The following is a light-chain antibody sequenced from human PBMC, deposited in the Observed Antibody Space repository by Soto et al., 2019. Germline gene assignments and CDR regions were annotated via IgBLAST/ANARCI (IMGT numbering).Light chain of an antibody. CDR2: GAS. CDR3: QQYGSSPVT. Sequence: EIVLTQSTGTLSLSPGERATLSCRASQSVSSTYLAWYQQKPGQPPRLLIYGASSRATGIPDRFSGSGSGTDFTLTITRLESEDFAVYSCQQYGSSPVTFGQGTRLDIK. J-gene: IGKJ5*01. CDR1: QSVSSTY. V-gene: IGKV3-20*01.